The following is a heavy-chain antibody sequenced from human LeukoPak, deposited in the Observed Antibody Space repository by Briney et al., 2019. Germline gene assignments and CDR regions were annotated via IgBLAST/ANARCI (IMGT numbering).Heavy chain of an antibody. D-gene: IGHD3-3*01. J-gene: IGHJ6*03. Sequence: GASVKVSCKASGYTFTGYYMHWVRQAPGQGREWMGWINPNSGGTNYAQKFQGRVTMTRDTSISTAYMELCRLRSDDTAVYYCARDRKRVVRFLEPVIPYYYMDVWGKGTTVTVSS. CDR2: INPNSGGT. CDR3: ARDRKRVVRFLEPVIPYYYMDV. CDR1: GYTFTGYY. V-gene: IGHV1-2*02.